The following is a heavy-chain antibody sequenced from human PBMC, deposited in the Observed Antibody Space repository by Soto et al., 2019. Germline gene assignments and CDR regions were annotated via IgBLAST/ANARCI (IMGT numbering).Heavy chain of an antibody. J-gene: IGHJ4*02. Sequence: QVQLLQSGPEGKKPGASVKVSCTASGYSVLSYGFSWVRQAPGQGLEWMGYINTETGNTFYAQRLQGRVSMTTNISTHTAYMELRRLTSDDAALYFCVRDRPTSILDYWGQGTLMTISS. CDR2: INTETGNT. CDR1: GYSVLSYG. V-gene: IGHV1-18*01. D-gene: IGHD1-26*01. CDR3: VRDRPTSILDY.